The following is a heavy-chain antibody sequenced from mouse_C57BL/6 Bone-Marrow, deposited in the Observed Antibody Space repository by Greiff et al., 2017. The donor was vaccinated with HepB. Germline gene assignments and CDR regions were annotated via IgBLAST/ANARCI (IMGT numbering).Heavy chain of an antibody. D-gene: IGHD3-2*02. V-gene: IGHV5-6*01. Sequence: EVKLVESGGDLVKPGGSLKLSCAASGFTFSSYGMSWVRQTPDKRLEWVATISSGGSYTYYPDSVKGRFTISRDNAKNTLYLQMSSLKSEDTAMYYCARQGGSSGYGGFAYWGQGTLVTVSA. CDR1: GFTFSSYG. J-gene: IGHJ3*01. CDR2: ISSGGSYT. CDR3: ARQGGSSGYGGFAY.